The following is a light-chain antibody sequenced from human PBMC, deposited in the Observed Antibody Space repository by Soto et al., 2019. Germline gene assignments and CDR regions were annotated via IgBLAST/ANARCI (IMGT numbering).Light chain of an antibody. CDR3: GSYTSTDSLI. CDR2: EVT. CDR1: SNDVGGYNF. Sequence: QSALTQPASVSGSPGQSITISCIGSSNDVGGYNFVSWYQQHPGKAPKLLIYEVTNRPSGISDRFSGSRSGNTASLTISGLQPEDEADYYCGSYTSTDSLIFGGGTKLTVL. V-gene: IGLV2-14*01. J-gene: IGLJ2*01.